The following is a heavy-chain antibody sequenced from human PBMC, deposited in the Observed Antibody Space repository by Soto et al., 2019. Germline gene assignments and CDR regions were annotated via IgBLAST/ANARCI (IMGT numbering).Heavy chain of an antibody. CDR2: ISYDGSNK. CDR1: GFAFSSYG. CDR3: AKDMAAIYYYDSSGRGFDY. V-gene: IGHV3-30*18. Sequence: GSLRLSCAASGFAFSSYGMHWVRQAPGKGLEWVAVISYDGSNKYYADSVKGRFTISRDNSKNTLYLQMNSLRAEDTAVYYCAKDMAAIYYYDSSGRGFDYWGKGTLVTISS. D-gene: IGHD3-22*01. J-gene: IGHJ4*02.